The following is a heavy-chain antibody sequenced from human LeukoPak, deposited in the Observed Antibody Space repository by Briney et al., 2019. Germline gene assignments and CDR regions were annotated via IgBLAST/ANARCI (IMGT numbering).Heavy chain of an antibody. Sequence: PSETLSLTCAVSGYSISSGYYWGWIRQPPGKGLEWIGSIHHSGSTFYNPSLKSRVTISVDTSKNQFSLKLSSVTAAGTAVYYCARHYTSGWYSDYWGQGTLVTVSS. V-gene: IGHV4-38-2*01. J-gene: IGHJ4*02. D-gene: IGHD6-19*01. CDR3: ARHYTSGWYSDY. CDR1: GYSISSGYY. CDR2: IHHSGST.